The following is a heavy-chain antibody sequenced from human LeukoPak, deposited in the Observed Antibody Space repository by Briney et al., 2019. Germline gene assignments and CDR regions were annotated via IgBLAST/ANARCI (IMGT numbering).Heavy chain of an antibody. CDR1: GSSISDNYY. CDR3: ARKIVGASDAFDI. Sequence: PSETLSLTCTIFGSSISDNYYWGWIRRPPGKGLEWIGYIYYSGSTNYNPSLKSRVTISVDTSKNQFSLKLSSVTAADTAVYYCARKIVGASDAFDIWGQGTMVTVSS. V-gene: IGHV4-59*01. J-gene: IGHJ3*02. CDR2: IYYSGST. D-gene: IGHD1-26*01.